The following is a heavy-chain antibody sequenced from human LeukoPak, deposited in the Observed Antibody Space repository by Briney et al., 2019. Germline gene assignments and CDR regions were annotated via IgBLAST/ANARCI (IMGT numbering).Heavy chain of an antibody. CDR1: GCTFSSYT. J-gene: IGHJ4*02. CDR2: ILLICGTA. V-gene: IGHV1-69*13. CDR3: ASSNYYGSGSFPDY. Sequence: AVTVTFTCSGCTFSSYTISWVRQPPAQGLGWMGGILLICGTAYYAQKFQGRVTITADESTSTAYMELSSLRSEDTAVYYCASSNYYGSGSFPDYWGEGSLVTVSS. D-gene: IGHD3-10*01.